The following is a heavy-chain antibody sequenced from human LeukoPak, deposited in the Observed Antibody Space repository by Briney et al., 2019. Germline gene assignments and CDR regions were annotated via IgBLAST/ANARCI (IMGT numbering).Heavy chain of an antibody. V-gene: IGHV3-15*01. Sequence: PGGSLRLSCAGSGLTFSDAWMSWVRQAPGKGLEWVGRIRSKDDGETTDYAAPMKGRITISRDNSKNILYLQMNSLKTEDTAVYYCTIDSVETTLVHFDYWGQGTLVTVSS. D-gene: IGHD6-19*01. CDR2: IRSKDDGETT. CDR3: TIDSVETTLVHFDY. CDR1: GLTFSDAW. J-gene: IGHJ4*02.